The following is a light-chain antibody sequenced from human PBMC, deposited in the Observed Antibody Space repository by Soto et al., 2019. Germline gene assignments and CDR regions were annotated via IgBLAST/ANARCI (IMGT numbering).Light chain of an antibody. Sequence: QSVLTQPASVSGSPGQSITISCTGTSSDVGRDDYVSWYQQHPGKAPRLIIHAVSSRPSGVSSRFSASKSGNTASLTISGLQAEDEAEYYCSSHTTSTLVIFGGGTKLTVL. CDR1: SSDVGRDDY. CDR2: AVS. V-gene: IGLV2-14*03. J-gene: IGLJ2*01. CDR3: SSHTTSTLVI.